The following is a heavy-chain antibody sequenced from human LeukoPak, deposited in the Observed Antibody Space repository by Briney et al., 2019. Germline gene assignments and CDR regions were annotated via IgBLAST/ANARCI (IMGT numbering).Heavy chain of an antibody. Sequence: SETLSLTCIVSGGSISSYYWSWIRQPAGKGLEWIGRIYNSGTTNYNPSLKSRVTISVDTSKNQFSLKLSSVTAADTAVYYCASIPGYWGQGTLVTVSS. CDR2: IYNSGTT. D-gene: IGHD2-2*02. CDR3: ASIPGY. J-gene: IGHJ4*02. CDR1: GGSISSYY. V-gene: IGHV4-4*07.